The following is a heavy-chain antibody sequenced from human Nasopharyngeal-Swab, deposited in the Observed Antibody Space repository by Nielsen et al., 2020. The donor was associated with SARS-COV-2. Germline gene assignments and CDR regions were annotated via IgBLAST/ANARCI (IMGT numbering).Heavy chain of an antibody. Sequence: GESLKISCAASGFTFSSYSMNWVRQAPGKGLEWVSSISSSSSYIYYPDSVKGRFTISRDNAKNSLYLQVHSLRDDDTAVYYCVRDSQWAFDYWGQGALVTVSP. CDR1: GFTFSSYS. D-gene: IGHD2-8*01. V-gene: IGHV3-21*01. CDR2: ISSSSSYI. J-gene: IGHJ4*02. CDR3: VRDSQWAFDY.